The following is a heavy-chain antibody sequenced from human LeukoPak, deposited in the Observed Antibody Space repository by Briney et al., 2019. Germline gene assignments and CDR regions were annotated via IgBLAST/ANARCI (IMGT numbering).Heavy chain of an antibody. CDR3: ARYSSSWGAFDI. Sequence: GGSLRLSYAASGFTFSDHYMDWVRQAPGKGLEWVGRIRNRANSYTTEYAASVKGRFTISRGDSKNSLYLQMNSLKTEDTAVYYCARYSSSWGAFDIWGQGTMVTVSS. CDR2: IRNRANSYTT. D-gene: IGHD6-13*01. CDR1: GFTFSDHY. V-gene: IGHV3-72*01. J-gene: IGHJ3*02.